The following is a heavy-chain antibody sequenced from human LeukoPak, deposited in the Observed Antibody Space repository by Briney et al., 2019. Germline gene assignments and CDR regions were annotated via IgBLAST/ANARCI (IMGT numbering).Heavy chain of an antibody. CDR3: ARDQGTGWYVDYFDY. CDR1: GFTFSNYW. D-gene: IGHD6-19*01. Sequence: PAESLRLSCAASGFTFSNYWMSWIRQAPGKGLEWVANIKQDGSEKYYPDSVKGRFIISRDNAENSLYLQMNSLRAEDTALYYCARDQGTGWYVDYFDYWGQGTPVTVSS. J-gene: IGHJ4*02. V-gene: IGHV3-7*01. CDR2: IKQDGSEK.